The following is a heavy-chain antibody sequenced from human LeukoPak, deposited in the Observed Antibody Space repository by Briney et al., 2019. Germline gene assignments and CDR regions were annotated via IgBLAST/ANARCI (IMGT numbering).Heavy chain of an antibody. Sequence: GGSLRFSCAASGFTFSNYWMHWVRQAPGKGLEWVAVISYDGSNKYYADSVKGRFTISRDNSKNTLYLQMNSLRAEDTAVYYCARDSGSYQNWFDPWGQGTLVTVSS. D-gene: IGHD1-26*01. V-gene: IGHV3-30*03. CDR2: ISYDGSNK. CDR1: GFTFSNYW. CDR3: ARDSGSYQNWFDP. J-gene: IGHJ5*02.